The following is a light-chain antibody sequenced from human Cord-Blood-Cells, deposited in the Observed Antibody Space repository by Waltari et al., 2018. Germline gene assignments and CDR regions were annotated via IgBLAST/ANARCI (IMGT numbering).Light chain of an antibody. CDR1: RSDVGGYNY. Sequence: QSALTQPRSVSGSPGQSVTISCTATRSDVGGYNYVSWYQQHPGKAPNLMIYDVSKRPSGGPDRFSGSKSGNTASLTISGLQAEDEADYYCCSYAGSYTFFGTGTKVTVL. J-gene: IGLJ1*01. V-gene: IGLV2-11*01. CDR3: CSYAGSYTF. CDR2: DVS.